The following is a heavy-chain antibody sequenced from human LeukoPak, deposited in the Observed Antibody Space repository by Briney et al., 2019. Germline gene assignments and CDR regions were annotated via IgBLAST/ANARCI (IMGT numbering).Heavy chain of an antibody. CDR3: ARTSMVRGVHDAFDI. CDR1: GYTLTELS. CDR2: FDPEDGET. V-gene: IGHV1-24*01. J-gene: IGHJ3*02. D-gene: IGHD3-10*01. Sequence: ASVKVSCKVSGYTLTELSMHWVRQAPGKGLEWMGGFDPEDGETIYAQKFQGRVTITADKSTSTAYMELSSLRSEDTAVYYCARTSMVRGVHDAFDIWGQGTMVTVSS.